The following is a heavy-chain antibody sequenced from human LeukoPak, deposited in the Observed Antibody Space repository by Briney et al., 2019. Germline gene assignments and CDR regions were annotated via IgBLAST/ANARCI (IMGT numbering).Heavy chain of an antibody. J-gene: IGHJ4*02. D-gene: IGHD1-7*01. V-gene: IGHV4-61*01. CDR1: GGSVSSGSYY. CDR3: ARDQSWNYTLLPSDIDY. Sequence: SGTLSLTCTVSGGSVSSGSYYWSWIRQPPGKGLEWIGYIYYSGSTNYNPSLKSRVTISVDTSKNQFSLKLSSVTAADTAVYYCARDQSWNYTLLPSDIDYWGQGTLVTVSS. CDR2: IYYSGST.